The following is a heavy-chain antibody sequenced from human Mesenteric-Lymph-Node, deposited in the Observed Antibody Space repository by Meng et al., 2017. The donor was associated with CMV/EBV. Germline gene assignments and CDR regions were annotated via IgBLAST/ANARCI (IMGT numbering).Heavy chain of an antibody. CDR3: VRKNGGYSDY. CDR2: ISNSGDFI. Sequence: GESLKISCAASGFTFSDYYMSWIRQTPGKGLEWVSSISNSGDFIYYADSVKGRFTISRDNAKNSLFLQLNSLRAEDSAVYYCVRKNGGYSDYWGQGALVTVSS. D-gene: IGHD1-26*01. J-gene: IGHJ4*02. CDR1: GFTFSDYY. V-gene: IGHV3-11*04.